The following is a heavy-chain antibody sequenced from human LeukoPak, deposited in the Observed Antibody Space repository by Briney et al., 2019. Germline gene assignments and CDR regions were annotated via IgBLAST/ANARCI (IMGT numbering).Heavy chain of an antibody. D-gene: IGHD2-21*01. CDR2: IYSGGST. Sequence: GGSLRLSCAASGFTVSSNYMSWVRQAPGKGLEWVSVIYSGGSTYYADSVKGRFTTSRDNSKNALYLQMNSLRAEDTAVYYCAKDGALYCGGDCYFDYWGQGTLVTVSS. J-gene: IGHJ4*02. CDR3: AKDGALYCGGDCYFDY. V-gene: IGHV3-66*01. CDR1: GFTVSSNY.